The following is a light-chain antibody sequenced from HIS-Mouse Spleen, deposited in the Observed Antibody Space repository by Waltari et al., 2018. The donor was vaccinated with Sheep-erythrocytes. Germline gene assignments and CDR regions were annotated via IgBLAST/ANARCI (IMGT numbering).Light chain of an antibody. CDR3: QAWDSSTVV. Sequence: SYELTQPPSVSVSPGQTASITCSGDKWGDKYACWYQQKPGNSPVLVIYQDSNRPSGIPERFSGSNSGNTATLTISGTQAMDEADYYCQAWDSSTVVFGGGTKLTVL. J-gene: IGLJ2*01. V-gene: IGLV3-1*01. CDR2: QDS. CDR1: KWGDKY.